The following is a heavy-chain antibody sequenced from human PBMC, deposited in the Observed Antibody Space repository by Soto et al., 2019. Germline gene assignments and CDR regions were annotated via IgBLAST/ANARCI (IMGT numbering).Heavy chain of an antibody. CDR3: AKNGQPPYYYYGLDV. J-gene: IGHJ6*02. D-gene: IGHD2-8*01. V-gene: IGHV1-18*01. CDR2: ISGYNGDT. CDR1: GYTFTRYG. Sequence: QGHLVQSEAEVKKSGASVKVSCKASGYTFTRYGISWVRQAPGQGLEWMGWISGYNGDTNYAQKFQGRVSMTIDTSXPTSYMELRSLTSADTAVYYCAKNGQPPYYYYGLDVWGQGTKVTVSS.